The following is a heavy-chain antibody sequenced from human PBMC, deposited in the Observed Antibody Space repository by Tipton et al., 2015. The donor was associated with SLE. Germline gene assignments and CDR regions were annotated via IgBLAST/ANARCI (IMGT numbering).Heavy chain of an antibody. CDR1: GFTFSNAW. CDR2: IKSKTDGGTT. V-gene: IGHV3-15*01. CDR3: TTDPELTYYDFWSGYRLDY. D-gene: IGHD3-3*01. Sequence: SLRLSCAASGFTFSNAWMNWVRQAPGKGLEWVGRIKSKTDGGTTDYAAPVKGRFTISRDDSKNTLYLQMNSLKTEDTAVYYCTTDPELTYYDFWSGYRLDYWGQGTLVTVSS. J-gene: IGHJ4*02.